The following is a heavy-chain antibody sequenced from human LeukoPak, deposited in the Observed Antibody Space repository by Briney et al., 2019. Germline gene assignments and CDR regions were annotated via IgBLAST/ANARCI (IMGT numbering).Heavy chain of an antibody. CDR2: IYTSGST. J-gene: IGHJ4*02. CDR3: ARDRYYYDSSGYYFLSL. D-gene: IGHD3-22*01. V-gene: IGHV4-4*07. CDR1: GGSISSYY. Sequence: SETLSLTCTVSGGSISSYYWSWIRQPAGKGLEWIGRIYTSGSTNYNPSLKSRVTMSVDTSKNRFSLKLSSVTAADTAVYYCARDRYYYDSSGYYFLSLWGQGALVTVSS.